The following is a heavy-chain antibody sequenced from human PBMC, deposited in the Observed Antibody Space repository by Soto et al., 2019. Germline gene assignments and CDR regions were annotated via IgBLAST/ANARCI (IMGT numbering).Heavy chain of an antibody. CDR1: GFTFSNYA. D-gene: IGHD4-17*01. CDR3: AKDLTAMTTHHDY. J-gene: IGHJ4*02. Sequence: PGGSLRLSCAASGFTFSNYAMSWVRQAPGKGLEWVSAITDSGGSTYYADSVKGRFTISRDNSKNTLYLQMNSLRAEDTAVYYCAKDLTAMTTHHDYWGQGILVTVSS. CDR2: ITDSGGST. V-gene: IGHV3-23*01.